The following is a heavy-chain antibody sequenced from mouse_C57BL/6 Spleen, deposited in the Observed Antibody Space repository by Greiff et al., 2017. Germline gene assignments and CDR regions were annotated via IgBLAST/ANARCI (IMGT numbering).Heavy chain of an antibody. CDR2: IDPETGGT. D-gene: IGHD3-2*01. Sequence: VNVVESGAELVRPGASVTLSCKASGYTFTDYEMHWVKQTPVHGLEWIGAIDPETGGTAYNQKFKGKAILTADKSSSTAYMELRSLTSEDSAVYYCTRSETALDYWGQGTTLTVSS. CDR1: GYTFTDYE. CDR3: TRSETALDY. J-gene: IGHJ2*01. V-gene: IGHV1-15*01.